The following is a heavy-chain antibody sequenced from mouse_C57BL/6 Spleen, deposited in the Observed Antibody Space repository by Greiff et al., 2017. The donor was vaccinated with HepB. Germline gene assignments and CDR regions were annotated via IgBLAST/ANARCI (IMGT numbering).Heavy chain of an antibody. V-gene: IGHV14-1*01. D-gene: IGHD1-1*01. CDR3: TTWEEGSSPFAY. CDR2: IDPEDGDT. Sequence: VQLQQSGAELVRPGASVKLSCTASGFNIKDYYMHWVKQRPEQGLEWIGRIDPEDGDTEYAPKFKGKATMTADTSSNTVYLQLSSLTSEDTAVYYCTTWEEGSSPFAYWGKGTLVTVSA. J-gene: IGHJ3*01. CDR1: GFNIKDYY.